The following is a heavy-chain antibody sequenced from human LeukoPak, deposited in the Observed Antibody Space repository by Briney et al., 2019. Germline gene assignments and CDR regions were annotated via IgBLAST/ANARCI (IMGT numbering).Heavy chain of an antibody. D-gene: IGHD5-18*01. V-gene: IGHV3-23*01. CDR1: GLTFSSYA. J-gene: IGHJ4*02. CDR3: ARDTRGYSYGLLDY. CDR2: ISGSGGST. Sequence: GGSLRLSCAASGLTFSSYAMSWVRQAPGKGLEWVSAISGSGGSTYYADSVKGRFTISRDNSKNTLYLQMNSLRAEDTAVYYCARDTRGYSYGLLDYWGQGTLVTVSS.